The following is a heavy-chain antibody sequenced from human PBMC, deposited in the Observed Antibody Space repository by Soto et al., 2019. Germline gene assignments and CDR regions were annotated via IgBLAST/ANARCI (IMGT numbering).Heavy chain of an antibody. CDR2: IYSGDSDT. J-gene: IGHJ6*02. D-gene: IGHD2-21*01. V-gene: IGHV5-51*01. Sequence: PGESLKISCKGSGYSFSSYWIGWVRQMPGKGLEWMGIIYSGDSDTRYSPSFQGQVTISADKSISTAYLQWSSLKASDTAIYYCARLQGVRDRYYYNGMHVWGQGTTVTVSS. CDR1: GYSFSSYW. CDR3: ARLQGVRDRYYYNGMHV.